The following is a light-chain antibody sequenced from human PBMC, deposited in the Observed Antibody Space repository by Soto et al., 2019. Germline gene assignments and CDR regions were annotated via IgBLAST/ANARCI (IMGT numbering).Light chain of an antibody. CDR3: QQYENPPYT. J-gene: IGKJ5*01. CDR2: DAS. V-gene: IGKV1-33*01. CDR1: QDISKF. Sequence: DMQRPQSPPSLCASIGDSVPFTCQASQDISKFLNWYQHKPGQAPSLLIYDASKSHFGVPSRFSGSGSGTDFTFTISRLQPEDNATYYCQQYENPPYTFGHGTRLEIK.